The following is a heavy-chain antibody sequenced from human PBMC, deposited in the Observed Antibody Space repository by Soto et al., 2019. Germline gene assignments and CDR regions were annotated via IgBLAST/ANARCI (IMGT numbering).Heavy chain of an antibody. CDR2: MNAGNGGI. CDR1: GYTFTRYS. Sequence: QVQHVQSGAEVKKPGASVKVSCKASGYTFTRYSLHWVRQAPGQGLEWMGWMNAGNGGIKYSQKFQDRVTFSWDTPASTVYVELSVLRSEDTAVYYCARYWGDYRDAFDIWGQGTMVTVSS. V-gene: IGHV1-3*01. J-gene: IGHJ3*02. D-gene: IGHD4-17*01. CDR3: ARYWGDYRDAFDI.